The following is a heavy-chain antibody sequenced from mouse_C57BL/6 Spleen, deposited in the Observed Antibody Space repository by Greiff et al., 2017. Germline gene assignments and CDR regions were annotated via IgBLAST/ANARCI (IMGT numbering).Heavy chain of an antibody. CDR3: ARADSSGYTDY. J-gene: IGHJ2*01. D-gene: IGHD3-2*02. Sequence: QVQLQQSGPELVKPGASVKISCKASGYAFSSSWMNWVKQRPGKGLEWIGRIYPGDGDTNYNGKFKGKATLTADKSSSTAYMQLSSLTSEDSAVYFCARADSSGYTDYWGQGTTLTVSS. CDR1: GYAFSSSW. V-gene: IGHV1-82*01. CDR2: IYPGDGDT.